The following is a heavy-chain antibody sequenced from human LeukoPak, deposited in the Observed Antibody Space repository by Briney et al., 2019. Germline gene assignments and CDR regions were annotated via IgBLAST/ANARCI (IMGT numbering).Heavy chain of an antibody. V-gene: IGHV3-21*04. CDR1: GFTFSSYS. D-gene: IGHD3-10*01. CDR3: AKSSKLLWFGELLNPWSGIDY. Sequence: GGSLRLSCAASGFTFSSYSMNWVRQAPGKGLEWVSSISSSSSYIYYADSVKGRFTISRDNSKNTLYLQMNSLRAEDTAVYYCAKSSKLLWFGELLNPWSGIDYWGQGTLVTVSS. J-gene: IGHJ4*02. CDR2: ISSSSSYI.